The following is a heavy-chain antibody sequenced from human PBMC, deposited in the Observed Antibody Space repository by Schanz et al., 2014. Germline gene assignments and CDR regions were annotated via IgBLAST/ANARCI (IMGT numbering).Heavy chain of an antibody. J-gene: IGHJ4*02. CDR1: GFTFSSYS. Sequence: EVQLVESGGGLVQPGGSLRLSCTASGFTFSSYSFNWVRQAPGKGLEWISYITYNGGTIYYADSVKGRFTISRDNAKNSLYLQMSSLRAEDTAVYYCAKVRYSSGWRGDYFDEWGQGTLVTVAS. CDR2: ITYNGGTI. V-gene: IGHV3-48*04. CDR3: AKVRYSSGWRGDYFDE. D-gene: IGHD6-25*01.